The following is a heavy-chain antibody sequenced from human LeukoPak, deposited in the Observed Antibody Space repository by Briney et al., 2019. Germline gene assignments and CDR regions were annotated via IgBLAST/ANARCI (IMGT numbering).Heavy chain of an antibody. V-gene: IGHV4-34*01. J-gene: IGHJ4*02. CDR3: ASGLRYFDLYY. CDR2: INHSGST. Sequence: PSETLSLTCAVYGGSFSGYYWSWIRQPPGKGLEWIGEINHSGSTNYNPSLKSRVTISVDTSKNQFSLKLSSVTAAGTAVYYCASGLRYFDLYYWGQGTLVTVSS. CDR1: GGSFSGYY. D-gene: IGHD3-9*01.